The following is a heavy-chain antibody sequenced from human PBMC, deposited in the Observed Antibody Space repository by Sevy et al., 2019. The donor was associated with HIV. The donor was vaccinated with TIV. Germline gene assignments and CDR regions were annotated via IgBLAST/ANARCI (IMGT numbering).Heavy chain of an antibody. V-gene: IGHV3-30*02. CDR1: GFTFSSYG. CDR3: AKDLGWSRVGGNDY. CDR2: IRYDGSNK. Sequence: GGSLRLSCAASGFTFSSYGMHWVRQAPGKGLEWVAFIRYDGSNKYYADSVKGRFTISRDNSKNTLYLQMNSLRAEDTAVYYCAKDLGWSRVGGNDYWGQGTLVTVSS. J-gene: IGHJ4*02. D-gene: IGHD2-15*01.